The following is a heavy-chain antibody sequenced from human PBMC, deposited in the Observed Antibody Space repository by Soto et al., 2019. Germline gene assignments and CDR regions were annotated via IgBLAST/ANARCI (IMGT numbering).Heavy chain of an antibody. CDR2: INPKSGGT. CDR1: GYPFTACY. CDR3: VRDGLVSSARYYFDY. J-gene: IGHJ4*02. V-gene: IGHV1-2*02. D-gene: IGHD6-13*01. Sequence: SVKVSSKASGYPFTACYIHWVRQAPGQGVEWMGWINPKSGGTNIAQRFKGRVNMTRDMSISTVYLEMNRLKSDDTAVYYCVRDGLVSSARYYFDYWGQGTLVTVSS.